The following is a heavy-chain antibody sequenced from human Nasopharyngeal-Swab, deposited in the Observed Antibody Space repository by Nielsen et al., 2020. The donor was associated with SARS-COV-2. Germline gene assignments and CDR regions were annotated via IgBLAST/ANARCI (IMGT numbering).Heavy chain of an antibody. D-gene: IGHD3-9*01. J-gene: IGHJ4*02. Sequence: GESLKISCAASGFTFSSYEMNWVRQAPGKGLEWVSYISSSGSTIYYADSVKGRFTISRDNAKNSLHLQMNSLTVDDTAVYYCARSYNPGGFGWLLSNDWGQGTLVTVSS. V-gene: IGHV3-48*03. CDR3: ARSYNPGGFGWLLSND. CDR1: GFTFSSYE. CDR2: ISSSGSTI.